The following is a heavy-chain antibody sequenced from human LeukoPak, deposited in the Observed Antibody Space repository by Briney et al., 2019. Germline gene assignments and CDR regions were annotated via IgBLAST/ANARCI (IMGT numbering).Heavy chain of an antibody. Sequence: GGSLRLSCAASGFTFSSFWMHWVRQAPGKGLVWVSRINTDGSSTDYADSVKGRFTISRDNAKNSLYLQMNSLRAEDTAVYYCARSTYYDFWSGYSDAFDIWGQGTMVTVSS. CDR1: GFTFSSFW. D-gene: IGHD3-3*01. J-gene: IGHJ3*02. CDR2: INTDGSST. CDR3: ARSTYYDFWSGYSDAFDI. V-gene: IGHV3-74*01.